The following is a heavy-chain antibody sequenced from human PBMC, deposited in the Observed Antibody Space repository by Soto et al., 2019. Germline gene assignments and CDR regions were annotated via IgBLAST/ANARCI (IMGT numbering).Heavy chain of an antibody. CDR3: ASSKQDPSPLYYSYYGMDV. CDR1: GGSISSGGYY. J-gene: IGHJ6*02. V-gene: IGHV4-31*03. CDR2: IYYSGST. Sequence: QVQLQESGPGLVKPSQTLSLTCTVSGGSISSGGYYWSWIRQHPGKGLEWIGYIYYSGSTYYNPSLQSRVTISVDTSKNQFSLKLSSVTAADTAVYYCASSKQDPSPLYYSYYGMDVWGQGTTVTVSS.